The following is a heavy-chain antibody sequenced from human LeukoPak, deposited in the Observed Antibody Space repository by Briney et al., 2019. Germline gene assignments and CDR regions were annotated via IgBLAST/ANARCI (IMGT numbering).Heavy chain of an antibody. D-gene: IGHD1-26*01. CDR3: ARAPRIVGATQVIYYYMDV. CDR2: INHSGST. J-gene: IGHJ6*03. CDR1: GGSFSGYY. V-gene: IGHV4-34*01. Sequence: SETLSLTCAVYGGSFSGYYWSWIRQPPGRGLEWIGEINHSGSTNYNPSLKSRVTISVDTSKNQFSLKLSSVTAADTAVYYCARAPRIVGATQVIYYYMDVWGKGTTVTVSS.